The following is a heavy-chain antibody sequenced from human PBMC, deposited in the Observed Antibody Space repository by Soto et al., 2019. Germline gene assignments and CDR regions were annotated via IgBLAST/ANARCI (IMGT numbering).Heavy chain of an antibody. CDR1: GGSFSGYY. CDR2: INHSGGT. V-gene: IGHV4-34*01. D-gene: IGHD1-1*01. Sequence: TLSLTCAVYGGSFSGYYWSWIRQPPGKGLEWIGEINHSGGTHFNPSLKSRVTISVDTSKNQFSLKMSSVTAADTALYYCARVERGTATTVVDAFDIWGPGTMVTVSS. J-gene: IGHJ3*02. CDR3: ARVERGTATTVVDAFDI.